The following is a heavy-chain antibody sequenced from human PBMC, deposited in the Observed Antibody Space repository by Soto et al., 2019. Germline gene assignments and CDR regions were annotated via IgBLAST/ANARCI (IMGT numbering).Heavy chain of an antibody. CDR1: GGSISSYY. CDR2: IYYSGST. V-gene: IGHV4-59*01. CDR3: ARDDGGMDV. Sequence: SETLSLTCTVSGGSISSYYWSWIRQPPGKGLEWIGYIYYSGSTNYNPSLKSRVTISVDTSKNQFSLKLSSVTAADTAVYYCARDDGGMDVWGQGTTVT. J-gene: IGHJ6*02.